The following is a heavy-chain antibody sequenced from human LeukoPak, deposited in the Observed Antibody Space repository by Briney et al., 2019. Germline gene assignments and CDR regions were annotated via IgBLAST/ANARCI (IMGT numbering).Heavy chain of an antibody. CDR3: ARVRTNSGLPVY. V-gene: IGHV4-34*01. Sequence: SETLSLTCAVYGGSFSGYYWSWIRQPTGKGLEWIGEINHSGSTNYNPSLKSRVTISVDTSKNQFSMRLSSVTAADKAVYYCARVRTNSGLPVYGGQGTLVSVSS. D-gene: IGHD5-12*01. CDR1: GGSFSGYY. CDR2: INHSGST. J-gene: IGHJ4*02.